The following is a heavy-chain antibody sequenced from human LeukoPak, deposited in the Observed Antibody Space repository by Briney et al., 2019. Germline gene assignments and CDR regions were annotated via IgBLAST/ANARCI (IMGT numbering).Heavy chain of an antibody. Sequence: GGSLRLSCAVSGITLSNYGMSWVRQAPGKGLEWVAGISDSGGSTNYADSVKGRFTISRDNPKNTLYLQMNSLKAEDTAVYFCAKRGVVIRVILVGFHKEAYYFDSWGQGALVTVSS. CDR1: GITLSNYG. V-gene: IGHV3-23*01. CDR2: ISDSGGST. J-gene: IGHJ4*02. D-gene: IGHD3-10*01. CDR3: AKRGVVIRVILVGFHKEAYYFDS.